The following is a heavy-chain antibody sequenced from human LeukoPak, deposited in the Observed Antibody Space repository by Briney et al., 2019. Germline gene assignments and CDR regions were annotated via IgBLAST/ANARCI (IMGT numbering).Heavy chain of an antibody. CDR3: ASVITMKHY. CDR1: GFTFSGYG. J-gene: IGHJ4*02. Sequence: GGSLRLSCAASGFTFSGYGMHWVRQVPGKGLEWVAFIRYDGNNQYYADSAKGRFTISRDNSKNTLSLQMNSLRAEDTAVYYCASVITMKHYWGQGTLVTVSS. V-gene: IGHV3-30*02. CDR2: IRYDGNNQ. D-gene: IGHD3-22*01.